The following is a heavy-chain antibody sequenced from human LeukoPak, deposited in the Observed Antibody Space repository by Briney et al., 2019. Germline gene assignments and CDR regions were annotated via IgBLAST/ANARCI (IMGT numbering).Heavy chain of an antibody. CDR3: AKNYGDYWTYYYYYMDV. CDR1: GFTFSSYA. Sequence: GGSLRLSCAASGFTFSSYAMSWVRQAPGKGLEWVSAISGSGGTTYYADSVKGRFTISRDNSKTTLYLQMNSLRAEDTAIYYCAKNYGDYWTYYYYYMDVWGRGTTVTVS. J-gene: IGHJ6*03. CDR2: ISGSGGTT. V-gene: IGHV3-23*01. D-gene: IGHD4-17*01.